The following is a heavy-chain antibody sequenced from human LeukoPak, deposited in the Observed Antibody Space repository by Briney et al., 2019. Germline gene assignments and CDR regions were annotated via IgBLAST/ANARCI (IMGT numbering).Heavy chain of an antibody. J-gene: IGHJ3*02. CDR3: ARGAAGNDAFDI. CDR1: GGSISSYY. D-gene: IGHD6-13*01. V-gene: IGHV4-59*01. CDR2: IYYSGST. Sequence: SETLSLTCTVSGGSISSYYWSWIRQPPGKGLEWIGYIYYSGSTNYNPSLKSRVTVSVDTSKNQFSLKLSSVTAADTAVYYCARGAAGNDAFDIWGQGTMVTVSS.